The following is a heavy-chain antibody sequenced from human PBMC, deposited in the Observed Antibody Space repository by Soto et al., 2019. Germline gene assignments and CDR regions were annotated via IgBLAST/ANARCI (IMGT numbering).Heavy chain of an antibody. CDR3: AADIGWELLYYYGMDV. CDR2: IVVGSGNT. D-gene: IGHD1-26*01. J-gene: IGHJ6*02. V-gene: IGHV1-58*01. CDR1: GFTFTSSA. Sequence: SVKFSCKASGFTFTSSAVQWVRQARGQRLEWIGWIVVGSGNTNYAQKFQERVTITRDMSTSTAYMELSSLRSEDTAVYYCAADIGWELLYYYGMDVWGQGTTVTVSS.